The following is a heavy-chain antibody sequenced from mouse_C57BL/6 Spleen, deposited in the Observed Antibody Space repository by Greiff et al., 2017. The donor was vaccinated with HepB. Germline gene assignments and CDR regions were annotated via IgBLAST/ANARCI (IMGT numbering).Heavy chain of an antibody. D-gene: IGHD1-1*01. CDR3: ASRRLLRDYAMDY. Sequence: EVQRVESGGGLVQPGGSLSLSCAASGFTFTDYYMSWVRQPPGKALEWLGFIRNKANGYTTEYSASVKGRFTISRDNSQSILYLQMNALRAEDSATYYCASRRLLRDYAMDYWGQGTSVTVSS. CDR2: IRNKANGYTT. J-gene: IGHJ4*01. V-gene: IGHV7-3*01. CDR1: GFTFTDYY.